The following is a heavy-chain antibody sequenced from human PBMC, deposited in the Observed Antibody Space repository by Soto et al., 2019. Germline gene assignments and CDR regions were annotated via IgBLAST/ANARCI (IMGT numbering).Heavy chain of an antibody. CDR3: KRDGSGSYD. J-gene: IGHJ4*02. CDR1: GFTFSNAW. CDR2: IKSKTDGGTT. D-gene: IGHD3-10*01. Sequence: EVQLVESGGGLVKPGGSLRLSCAASGFTFSNAWMSWVRQAPGKGLEWVGRIKSKTDGGTTDYAAPVKGRFTISRDDSKDTLHRQMKSLTTEDTAVYYCKRDGSGSYDWGEGTLVNVSA. V-gene: IGHV3-15*01.